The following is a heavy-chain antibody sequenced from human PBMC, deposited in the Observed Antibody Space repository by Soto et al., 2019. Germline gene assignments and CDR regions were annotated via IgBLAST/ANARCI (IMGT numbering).Heavy chain of an antibody. D-gene: IGHD3-22*01. Sequence: SETLSLTCTVSGGSISSYYWSWIRQPPGKGLEWIGYIYYSGSTNYNPSLKSRVTISVDTSKNQFSLKLSSVTAADTAVYYCARDQGYYYDSSGYYLRGDAFDIWGQGTMVTVSS. V-gene: IGHV4-59*01. CDR1: GGSISSYY. CDR3: ARDQGYYYDSSGYYLRGDAFDI. J-gene: IGHJ3*02. CDR2: IYYSGST.